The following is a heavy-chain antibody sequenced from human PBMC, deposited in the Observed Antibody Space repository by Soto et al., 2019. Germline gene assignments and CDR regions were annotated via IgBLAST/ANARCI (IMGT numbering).Heavy chain of an antibody. CDR3: AARITIFGVVIEAFDI. J-gene: IGHJ3*02. D-gene: IGHD3-3*01. CDR1: GDSVSSNSAA. V-gene: IGHV6-1*01. Sequence: SQTLSLTCAISGDSVSSNSAAWNWIRQSPSRGLEWLGRTYYRSKWYNDYAVSVKSRITINPDTSKNQFSLQLNSVTPEDTAVYYCAARITIFGVVIEAFDIWAQGTMVTVSS. CDR2: TYYRSKWYN.